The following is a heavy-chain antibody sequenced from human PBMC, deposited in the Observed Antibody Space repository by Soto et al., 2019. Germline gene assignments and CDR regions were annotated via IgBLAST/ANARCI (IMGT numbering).Heavy chain of an antibody. Sequence: GGSLSLSCAASGFTFSSYAMSWVRQAPGKGLEWVSAISGSGGSTYYADSVKGRFTISRDNSKNTLYLQMNSLRAEDTAVYYCAKGRIAARPAGYYFDYWGQGTLVTVSS. V-gene: IGHV3-23*01. D-gene: IGHD6-6*01. CDR1: GFTFSSYA. J-gene: IGHJ4*02. CDR2: ISGSGGST. CDR3: AKGRIAARPAGYYFDY.